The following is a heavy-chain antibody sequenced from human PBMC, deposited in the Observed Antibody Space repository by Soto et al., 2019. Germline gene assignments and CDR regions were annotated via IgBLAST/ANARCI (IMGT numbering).Heavy chain of an antibody. Sequence: EVQLVESGGGLVQPGGSLRLSCAASGFIVSSNYMSWVRQAPGKGLEWVSVIYSGGDTYYVDSVKGRFTISRDNSKNTLYLQMNSLRAEDTAVYYCARGERGYCTTATCPYYFDYWGQGTLVTVSS. CDR1: GFIVSSNY. V-gene: IGHV3-66*01. CDR3: ARGERGYCTTATCPYYFDY. J-gene: IGHJ4*02. CDR2: IYSGGDT. D-gene: IGHD2-8*01.